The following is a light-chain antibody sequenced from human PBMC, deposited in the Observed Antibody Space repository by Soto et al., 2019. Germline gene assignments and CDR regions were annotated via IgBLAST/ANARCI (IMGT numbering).Light chain of an antibody. Sequence: EIVLTQSPDTLSLSPGERATLSCRASQSVRSSLAWYQQKPGQAPRLLIYDASNRATGIPARFSGSGSGTDFTLTIIRLEPEDFAVYYCQQRSNWPPEGTFGPGTKVDIK. CDR3: QQRSNWPPEGT. J-gene: IGKJ3*01. CDR1: QSVRSS. V-gene: IGKV3-11*01. CDR2: DAS.